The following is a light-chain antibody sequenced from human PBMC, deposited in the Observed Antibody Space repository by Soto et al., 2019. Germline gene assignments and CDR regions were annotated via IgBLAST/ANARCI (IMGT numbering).Light chain of an antibody. CDR3: FSYTSSGTYV. CDR2: EVS. J-gene: IGLJ1*01. Sequence: QSVLTHPASVSGSPGQSITISCTGTSSDVGNYKYVSWYQQHPGKAPKLMIYEVSNRPSGVSNRFSGSKPGNTASLTISGLQAEDETDYYCFSYTSSGTYVFGTGTKVTVL. V-gene: IGLV2-14*01. CDR1: SSDVGNYKY.